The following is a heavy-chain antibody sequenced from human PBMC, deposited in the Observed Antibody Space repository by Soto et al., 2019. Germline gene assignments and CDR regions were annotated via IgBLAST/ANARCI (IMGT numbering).Heavy chain of an antibody. D-gene: IGHD3-16*01. J-gene: IGHJ4*02. CDR3: AKGGITAPRYY. CDR2: ISAGGGST. Sequence: EVQLMESGGGVVQPGGSLRLSCSASGFTFSSSAMGWVRQAPGKGLEWVSSISAGGGSTPYADSVKGRFTIARDNSRNRVYVRLDSLRVEDTALYYCAKGGITAPRYYLGQGTLVIVSS. CDR1: GFTFSSSA. V-gene: IGHV3-23*01.